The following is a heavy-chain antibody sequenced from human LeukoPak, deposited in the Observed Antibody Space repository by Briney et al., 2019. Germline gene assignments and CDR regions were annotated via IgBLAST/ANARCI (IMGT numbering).Heavy chain of an antibody. Sequence: ASVKVSCKASGYTFTSYGISWVRQAPGHGLEWMGWISAYNGNTTYAPTPQGRVTMTKDQSTSTAYIELRSLRSDDTAVYYCARDGGWVVPESFDWWGQRIVVTVS. J-gene: IGHJ4*02. D-gene: IGHD2-2*01. CDR3: ARDGGWVVPESFDW. V-gene: IGHV1-18*01. CDR1: GYTFTSYG. CDR2: ISAYNGNT.